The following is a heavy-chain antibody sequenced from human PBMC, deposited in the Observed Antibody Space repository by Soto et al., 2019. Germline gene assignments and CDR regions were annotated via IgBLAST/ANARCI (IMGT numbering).Heavy chain of an antibody. Sequence: RRLSCTGSGFTFSSSTMTWVRQGPGKGLEWVSSISSSSSYIYFADSLKGRFTISRDSAKNSLYLQMNSLRAEDTAVYYCARDIGEMSAVWGQGTQVTVSS. J-gene: IGHJ4*02. CDR1: GFTFSSST. D-gene: IGHD3-10*01. V-gene: IGHV3-21*06. CDR2: ISSSSSYI. CDR3: ARDIGEMSAV.